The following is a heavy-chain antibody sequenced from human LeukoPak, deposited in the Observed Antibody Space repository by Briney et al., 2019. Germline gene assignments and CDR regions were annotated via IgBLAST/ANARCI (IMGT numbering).Heavy chain of an antibody. V-gene: IGHV3-74*01. Sequence: GGSLRLSCVASGFMFSSYWMNWVRQAPGKGLVWVSRINSDGSSTNYADSLKGRFTISRDNAKNSLYLEMNSLRAEDTAVYYCARGHFGLDVWGQGTTVTVSS. CDR2: INSDGSST. CDR3: ARGHFGLDV. CDR1: GFMFSSYW. J-gene: IGHJ6*02.